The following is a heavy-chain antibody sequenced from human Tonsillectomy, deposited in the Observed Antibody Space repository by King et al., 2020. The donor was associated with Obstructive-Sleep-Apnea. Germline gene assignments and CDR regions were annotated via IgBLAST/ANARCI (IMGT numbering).Heavy chain of an antibody. V-gene: IGHV3-53*04. J-gene: IGHJ4*02. CDR3: ARGGDRATPDY. CDR1: GFTVSSNY. Sequence: VQLVESGGGLVQPGGSLRLSCAASGFTVSSNYMSGVRQAPGKGLEWGSVIYIGGSTYYADSVKGRFTISRHNSKNTLYLQMNSLRAEDTAVYYCARGGDRATPDYWGQGTLVTVSS. CDR2: IYIGGST. D-gene: IGHD5-12*01.